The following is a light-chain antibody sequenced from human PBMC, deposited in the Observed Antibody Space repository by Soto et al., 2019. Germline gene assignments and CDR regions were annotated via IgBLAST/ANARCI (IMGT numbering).Light chain of an antibody. Sequence: EIVLTQSPGTLSLSPGERATLSCRASQSVSSSYLAWYQQKPGQAPRLLIYGASSRATGIPDRCSGSGSGTDFTRTISRLEPEDFAVYYCQQYGSSPEYTFGQGTKLEIK. J-gene: IGKJ2*01. CDR2: GAS. CDR1: QSVSSSY. V-gene: IGKV3-20*01. CDR3: QQYGSSPEYT.